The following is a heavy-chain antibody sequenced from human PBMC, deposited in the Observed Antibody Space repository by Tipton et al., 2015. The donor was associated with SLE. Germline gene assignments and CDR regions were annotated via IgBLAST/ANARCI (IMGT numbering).Heavy chain of an antibody. CDR3: ATFHREGGSYFFPDAFDI. Sequence: GSLRLSCAASGITFSDYYMNWIRQAPGKGLEWVSYISSSGSAIYYADSVKGRFTISRDNTENSLYLQMNSLRAEDTAVYYCATFHREGGSYFFPDAFDIWGQGTMVTVSS. D-gene: IGHD1-26*01. J-gene: IGHJ3*02. CDR1: GITFSDYY. CDR2: ISSSGSAI. V-gene: IGHV3-11*04.